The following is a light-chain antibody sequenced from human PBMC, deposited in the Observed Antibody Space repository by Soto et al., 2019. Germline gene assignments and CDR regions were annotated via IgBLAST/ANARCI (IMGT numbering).Light chain of an antibody. Sequence: QSALTQPPSASGSPGQSVTISCTGTSSDFGAYKYVSWYQQYPGKAPKLMIYEVTKRPSGVPDRVSGSKSGNTASLTVSGLQAEDEADYYCTSYVGNDIWVFGGGTKVTVL. V-gene: IGLV2-8*01. CDR2: EVT. J-gene: IGLJ3*02. CDR1: SSDFGAYKY. CDR3: TSYVGNDIWV.